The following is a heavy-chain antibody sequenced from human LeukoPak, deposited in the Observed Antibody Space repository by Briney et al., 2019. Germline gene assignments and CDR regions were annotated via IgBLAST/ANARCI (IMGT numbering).Heavy chain of an antibody. D-gene: IGHD3-10*01. CDR2: IKHDGSEK. J-gene: IGHJ4*02. CDR1: GFTLSSHW. CDR3: TRDSQGSGIYSVDY. Sequence: GGSLRLSCAASGFTLSSHWMSWVRQAPGKGLEWVANIKHDGSEKYYVGSVKGRFTISRDNAKNSLFLQMNSLRAEDTAVYWCTRDSQGSGIYSVDYWGQGTLVTVSS. V-gene: IGHV3-7*05.